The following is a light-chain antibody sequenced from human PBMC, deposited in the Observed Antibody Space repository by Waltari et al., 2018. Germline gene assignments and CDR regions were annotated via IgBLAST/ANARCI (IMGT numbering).Light chain of an antibody. V-gene: IGLV3-27*01. Sequence: SYELTQPSSVSVSPGQTARITCSGDVLAKKYARWFQQKPGQAPVLVIYKASERPSGCPERFSGSSSGTTVTLTISGAQVEDEADYYCYSAADNNLVFGGGTKLTVL. CDR2: KAS. CDR1: VLAKKY. CDR3: YSAADNNLV. J-gene: IGLJ3*02.